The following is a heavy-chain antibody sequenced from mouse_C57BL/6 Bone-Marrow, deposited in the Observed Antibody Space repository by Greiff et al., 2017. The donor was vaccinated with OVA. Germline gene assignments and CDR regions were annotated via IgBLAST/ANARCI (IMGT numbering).Heavy chain of an antibody. CDR3: ARQGGSSYDYYAMDY. CDR1: GFTFSDYY. V-gene: IGHV5-12*01. Sequence: EVKLQESGGGLVQPGGSLKLSCAASGFTFSDYYMYWVRQTPEKRLEWVAYISNGGGSTYYPDTVKGRFTISRDNAKNTLYLQMSRLKSEDTAMYYCARQGGSSYDYYAMDYWGQGTSVTVSS. D-gene: IGHD1-1*01. J-gene: IGHJ4*01. CDR2: ISNGGGST.